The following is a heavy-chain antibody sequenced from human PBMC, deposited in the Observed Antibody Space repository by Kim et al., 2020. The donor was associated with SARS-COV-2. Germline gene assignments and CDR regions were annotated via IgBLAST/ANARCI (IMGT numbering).Heavy chain of an antibody. J-gene: IGHJ5*02. V-gene: IGHV4-61*01. CDR2: IYYSGST. CDR1: GGSVSSGSYY. D-gene: IGHD3-10*01. Sequence: SETLSLTCTVSGGSVSSGSYYWSWIRQPPGKGLEWIGYIYYSGSTNYNPSLKSRVTISVDTSKNQFSLKLSSVTAADTAVYYCARAAPMVRGTSWFDPWGQGTLVTVSS. CDR3: ARAAPMVRGTSWFDP.